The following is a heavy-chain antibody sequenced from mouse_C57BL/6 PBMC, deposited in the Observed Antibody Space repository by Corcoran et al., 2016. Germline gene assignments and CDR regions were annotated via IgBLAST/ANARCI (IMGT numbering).Heavy chain of an antibody. Sequence: EVQLQQSGPELVKTGASVKISCKASGYTFTDYYMNWVKQSHGKSLEWIGDINPINGGTNHNQKFKGKATVTVDKSSSTAYMELRSLTSEDSAVYYCAKFGYYGYGYYAMDYWGQGTSVTVSS. CDR1: GYTFTDYY. D-gene: IGHD2-2*01. CDR2: INPINGGT. J-gene: IGHJ4*01. V-gene: IGHV1-26*01. CDR3: AKFGYYGYGYYAMDY.